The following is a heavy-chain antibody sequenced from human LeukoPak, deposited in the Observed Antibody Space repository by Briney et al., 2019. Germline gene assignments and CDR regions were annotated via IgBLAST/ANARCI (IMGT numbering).Heavy chain of an antibody. V-gene: IGHV1-46*01. CDR3: ARADDQHFDY. CDR2: INPSGGST. J-gene: IGHJ4*02. Sequence: ASVKVSCKASGYTFTSYYMHWVRQAPGQGLEWMGIINPSGGSTSYAQKFQGRISMTRDTSTSTVYMELSSLRSDDTAVYYCARADDQHFDYWGQGTLVTVSS. CDR1: GYTFTSYY.